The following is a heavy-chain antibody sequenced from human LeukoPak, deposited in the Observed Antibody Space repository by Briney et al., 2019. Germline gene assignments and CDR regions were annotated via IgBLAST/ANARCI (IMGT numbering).Heavy chain of an antibody. CDR3: ARGYSGTYRIDY. J-gene: IGHJ4*02. D-gene: IGHD1-26*01. CDR1: GFTFSTYW. Sequence: GGSLRLSCVASGFTFSTYWMPWVRQAPGKGLVWVSRINTDGSTTTYADSVKGRFTISRDSAKNTLHLQLDSLRVEDTAVYFCARGYSGTYRIDYWGQGTLVTVSS. CDR2: INTDGSTT. V-gene: IGHV3-74*03.